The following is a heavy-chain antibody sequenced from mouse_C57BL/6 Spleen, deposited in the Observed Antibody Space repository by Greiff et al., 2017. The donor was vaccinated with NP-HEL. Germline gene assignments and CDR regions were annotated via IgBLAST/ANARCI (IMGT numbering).Heavy chain of an antibody. CDR1: GYAFSSYW. CDR3: AHDYDDAMDY. D-gene: IGHD2-4*01. CDR2: IYPGDGDT. J-gene: IGHJ4*01. Sequence: VQLVESGAELVKPGASVKISCKASGYAFSSYWMNWVKQRPGKGLEWIGQIYPGDGDTNYNGKFKGKATLTADKSSSTAYMQLSSLTSEDSAVYFCAHDYDDAMDYWGQGTSVTVSS. V-gene: IGHV1-80*01.